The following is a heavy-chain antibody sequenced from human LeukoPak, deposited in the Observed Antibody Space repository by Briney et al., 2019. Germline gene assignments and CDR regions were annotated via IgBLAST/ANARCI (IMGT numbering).Heavy chain of an antibody. CDR1: GFTFSNSV. J-gene: IGHJ4*02. V-gene: IGHV3-23*01. D-gene: IGHD3-22*01. Sequence: GGSLRLSCAASGFTFSNSVMSWVRQAPGKGLGWVSTITGSGANKYYAHSMKDRFTISRDNSKNTLYVQLNSLRAEDTAVYYCTKRDSSGHYYFDYWGQGTLVTVSS. CDR3: TKRDSSGHYYFDY. CDR2: ITGSGANK.